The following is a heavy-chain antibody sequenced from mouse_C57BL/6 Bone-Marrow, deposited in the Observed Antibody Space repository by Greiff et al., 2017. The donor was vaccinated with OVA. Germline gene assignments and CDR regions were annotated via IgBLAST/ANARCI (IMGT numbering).Heavy chain of an antibody. V-gene: IGHV14-3*01. CDR1: GFNIKNTY. D-gene: IGHD1-1*01. CDR2: IDPANGNT. CDR3: ARPYYGSSYVDYFDY. J-gene: IGHJ2*01. Sequence: VQLQQSVAELVRPGASVKLSCTASGFNIKNTYMHWVKQRPEQGLEWIGRIDPANGNTKYAPKFQGKATITADTSSNTAYLQLSSLTSEDTAIYYCARPYYGSSYVDYFDYWGQGTTLTVSS.